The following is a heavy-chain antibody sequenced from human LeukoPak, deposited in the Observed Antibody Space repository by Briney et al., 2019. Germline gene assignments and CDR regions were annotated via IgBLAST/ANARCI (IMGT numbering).Heavy chain of an antibody. J-gene: IGHJ4*02. V-gene: IGHV3-72*01. CDR2: TRNRANGYTT. D-gene: IGHD2-15*01. CDR1: GFTFSDYY. CDR3: ARAFCYSGGTCYSDYNDH. Sequence: PGGSLRLSCAASGFTFSDYYMDWVRQAPGKGLEWVGRTRNRANGYTTEYAASVEGRFTVSRDNSKNSLFLQMNGLRPEDTAVYFCARAFCYSGGTCYSDYNDHWGQGAWSPSPQ.